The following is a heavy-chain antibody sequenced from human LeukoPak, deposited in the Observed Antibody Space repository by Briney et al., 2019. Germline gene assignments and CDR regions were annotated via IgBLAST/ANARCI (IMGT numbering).Heavy chain of an antibody. Sequence: GESLKISCKGSGYSFTSYWIGWVRQMPGKGLEWMGIIYPGDSDTRYSPSFQGQVTISADKSISTAYLQWSSLKASDTAMYYSARALSRYCTNGVCLDWFDPWGQGTLVTVSS. J-gene: IGHJ5*02. V-gene: IGHV5-51*01. D-gene: IGHD2-8*01. CDR1: GYSFTSYW. CDR3: ARALSRYCTNGVCLDWFDP. CDR2: IYPGDSDT.